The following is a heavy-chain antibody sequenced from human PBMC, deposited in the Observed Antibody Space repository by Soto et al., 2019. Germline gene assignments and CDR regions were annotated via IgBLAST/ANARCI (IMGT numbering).Heavy chain of an antibody. CDR2: ISSSSSTI. CDR3: ARGGGIAARGPKGFDY. CDR1: GFTFSSYS. V-gene: IGHV3-48*01. Sequence: EVQLVESGGGLVQPGGSLRLSCAASGFTFSSYSMNWVRQAPGKGLEWVSYISSSSSTIYYADSVKGRSTIYRDNAKNSLYLQMNSLRAEDTAVYYCARGGGIAARGPKGFDYWGQGTLVTVSS. J-gene: IGHJ4*02. D-gene: IGHD6-13*01.